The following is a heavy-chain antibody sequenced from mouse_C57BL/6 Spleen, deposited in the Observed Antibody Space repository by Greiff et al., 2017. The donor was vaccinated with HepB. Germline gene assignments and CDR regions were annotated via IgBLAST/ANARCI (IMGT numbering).Heavy chain of an antibody. Sequence: EVQWVESGGGLVKPGGSLKLSCAASGFTFSSYAMSWVRQTPEKRLEWVATISDGGSYTYYPDNVKGRFTISRDNAKNNLYLQMSHLKSEDTAMYYCAREDGTHFDYWGQGTTLTVSS. V-gene: IGHV5-4*01. D-gene: IGHD2-1*01. CDR2: ISDGGSYT. J-gene: IGHJ2*01. CDR3: AREDGTHFDY. CDR1: GFTFSSYA.